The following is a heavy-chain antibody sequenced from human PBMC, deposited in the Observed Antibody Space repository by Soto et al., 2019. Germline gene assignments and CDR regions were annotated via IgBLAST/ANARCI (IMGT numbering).Heavy chain of an antibody. J-gene: IGHJ3*02. D-gene: IGHD5-12*01. V-gene: IGHV4-59*01. CDR2: IYYSGST. Sequence: SETLSLTCTVSGGSISSYYWSWIRQPPGKGLEWIGYIYYSGSTNYNPSLKSRVTISVDTSKNQFSLKLSSVTAADTAVYYCARGGIWLQSGDAVEIWGKGTMVTVSS. CDR3: ARGGIWLQSGDAVEI. CDR1: GGSISSYY.